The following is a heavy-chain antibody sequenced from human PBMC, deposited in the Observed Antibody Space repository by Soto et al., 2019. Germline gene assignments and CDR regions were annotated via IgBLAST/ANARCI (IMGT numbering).Heavy chain of an antibody. D-gene: IGHD2-15*01. CDR3: ARGIATGQLDP. J-gene: IGHJ5*02. Sequence: VASVKVSCKXSGYTFTRYTMNWVRQAPGQRLEWMGWINPDNGNTKSSQKFQDRVIITRDTSASTAYMDLSSLRSEDTAVYYCARGIATGQLDPWGQGTLVTVSS. CDR1: GYTFTRYT. CDR2: INPDNGNT. V-gene: IGHV1-3*01.